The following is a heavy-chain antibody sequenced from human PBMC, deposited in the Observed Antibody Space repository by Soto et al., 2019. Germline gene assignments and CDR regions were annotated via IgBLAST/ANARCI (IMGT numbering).Heavy chain of an antibody. D-gene: IGHD6-19*01. CDR2: IKQDGSEK. V-gene: IGHV3-7*04. Sequence: EVQLVESGGGLVQPGGSLRLSCAASGFTFSSYWMSWVRQAPGKGLEWVANIKQDGSEKYYVDSVKGRFTISRDNAKNSXYLQMSSLRAEDTAVYYCARDGSGWYSAYYYGMDVWGQGTTVTVSS. J-gene: IGHJ6*02. CDR3: ARDGSGWYSAYYYGMDV. CDR1: GFTFSSYW.